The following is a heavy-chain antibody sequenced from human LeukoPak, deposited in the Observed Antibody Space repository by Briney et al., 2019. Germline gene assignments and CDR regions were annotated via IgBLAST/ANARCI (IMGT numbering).Heavy chain of an antibody. D-gene: IGHD6-13*01. CDR2: ISGSGGST. Sequence: PGGSLRLSYAASGFTFSSYAMSWVRQAPGKGLEWVSAISGSGGSTYYADSVKGRFTIYRDNSKNTLYLQMNSLRAEDTAVYYCAKVISGIAAAGPVDYWGQGTLVTVSS. J-gene: IGHJ4*02. V-gene: IGHV3-23*01. CDR3: AKVISGIAAAGPVDY. CDR1: GFTFSSYA.